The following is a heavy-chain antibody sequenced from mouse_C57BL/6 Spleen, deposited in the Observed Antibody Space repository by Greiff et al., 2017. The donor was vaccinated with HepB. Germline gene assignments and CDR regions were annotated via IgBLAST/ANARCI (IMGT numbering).Heavy chain of an antibody. CDR1: GYAFSSSW. J-gene: IGHJ4*01. V-gene: IGHV1-82*01. CDR3: ARADTEYYYAMDY. CDR2: IYPGDGDT. Sequence: VKLVESGPELVKPGASVKISCKASGYAFSSSWMNWVKQRPGKGLEWIGRIYPGDGDTNYNGKVKGKATLTADKSSSTAYMQLSSLTSEDSAVYFCARADTEYYYAMDYWGQGTSVTVSS. D-gene: IGHD3-3*01.